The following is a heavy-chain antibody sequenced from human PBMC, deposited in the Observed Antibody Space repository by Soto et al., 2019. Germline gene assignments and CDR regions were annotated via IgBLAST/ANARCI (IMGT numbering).Heavy chain of an antibody. V-gene: IGHV3-33*01. CDR3: ARDGGQWEPIEH. J-gene: IGHJ4*02. Sequence: PGGSLRLSCAASGFTFKNYGMHWVRQAPGKGLEWVAVIWYDGSKKYYADSVKGRFTISGDDSEKALYLQMNSVRAEDTAVYYCARDGGQWEPIEHWGQGTLVTVSS. D-gene: IGHD1-26*01. CDR1: GFTFKNYG. CDR2: IWYDGSKK.